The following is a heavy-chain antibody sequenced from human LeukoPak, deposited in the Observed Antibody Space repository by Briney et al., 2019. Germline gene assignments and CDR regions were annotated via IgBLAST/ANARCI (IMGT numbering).Heavy chain of an antibody. CDR1: GFTFSSDG. Sequence: GGSLRVSCAASGFTFSSDGMHCVRQAPGKGLEWVAVIWYDGSNKYYADSVKGRFTISRDNSKNTLYLQMNSLRAEDTAVYYCARGRAGAARSTNFDCWGQGTLATVPS. J-gene: IGHJ4*02. CDR3: ARGRAGAARSTNFDC. V-gene: IGHV3-33*01. CDR2: IWYDGSNK. D-gene: IGHD2/OR15-2a*01.